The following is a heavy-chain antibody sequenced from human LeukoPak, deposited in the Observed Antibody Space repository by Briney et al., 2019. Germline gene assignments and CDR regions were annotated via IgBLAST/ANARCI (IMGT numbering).Heavy chain of an antibody. D-gene: IGHD1-7*01. CDR3: ARGVNYSFDY. Sequence: SQTLSLTCAISGDSVSSDSAAWNWIRQSPSRGLGWLGSTYHRSKWYKDYAVSVISRISVSPDTPKNQFSLQLNSVTPEDTAVYYCARGVNYSFDYWGQGTLVTVSS. J-gene: IGHJ4*02. V-gene: IGHV6-1*01. CDR1: GDSVSSDSAA. CDR2: TYHRSKWYK.